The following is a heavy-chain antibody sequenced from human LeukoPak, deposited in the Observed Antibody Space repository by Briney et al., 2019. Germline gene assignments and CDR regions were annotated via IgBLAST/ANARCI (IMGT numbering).Heavy chain of an antibody. J-gene: IGHJ4*02. CDR1: GFIFNKHA. Sequence: GGSLRLSCAASGFIFNKHAMSWVRQAPGKGLEWVSGLSGSGGSTDYADSVKGRFTVSRDNSKNSLYLQMNSLRAEDTAVYYCARDQYDSSGYYSPKMDYWGQGTLVTVSS. CDR3: ARDQYDSSGYYSPKMDY. CDR2: LSGSGGST. V-gene: IGHV3-23*01. D-gene: IGHD3-22*01.